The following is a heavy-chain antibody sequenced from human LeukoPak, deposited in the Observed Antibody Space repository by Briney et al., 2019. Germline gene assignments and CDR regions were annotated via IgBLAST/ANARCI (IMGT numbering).Heavy chain of an antibody. J-gene: IGHJ6*03. V-gene: IGHV3-30*02. CDR3: AKDGGTQYYNYYYNYG. Sequence: GGPKRLSCAACGYISGGYSIHWLQQAAGGGVGWVVFIPYDEGDKYCADSERRLFTISKDNSNNTLYLQMNSLRPEDTAVYYCAKDGGTQYYNYYYNYGWGKGITVT. D-gene: IGHD3-16*01. CDR2: IPYDEGDK. CDR1: GYISGGYS.